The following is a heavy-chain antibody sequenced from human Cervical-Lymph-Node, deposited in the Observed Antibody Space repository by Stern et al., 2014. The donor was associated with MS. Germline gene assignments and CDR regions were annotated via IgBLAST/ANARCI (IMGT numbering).Heavy chain of an antibody. D-gene: IGHD2-15*01. J-gene: IGHJ5*02. CDR1: GGTFSSSYA. Sequence: QVQLVQSGAEVKKPGSSVNVSCKASGGTFSSSYAITWMRQAPGQGLEWMGRIIPMLGLPNYAQKFQGRVTITAYTSTSTAYMELSSLRSEDTAVYYCARGVVTNRAAATLHNLFEPWGQGTLVTVSS. CDR2: IIPMLGLP. V-gene: IGHV1-69*09. CDR3: ARGVVTNRAAATLHNLFEP.